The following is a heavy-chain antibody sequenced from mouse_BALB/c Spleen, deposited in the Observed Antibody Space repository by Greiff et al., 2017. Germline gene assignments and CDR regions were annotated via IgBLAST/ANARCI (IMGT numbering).Heavy chain of an antibody. J-gene: IGHJ2*01. D-gene: IGHD1-1*01. V-gene: IGHV1-14*01. CDR2: INPYNDGT. CDR1: GYTFTSYV. CDR3: ARITTVVDHYFDY. Sequence: VQLQQSGPELVKPGASVKMSCKASGYTFTSYVMHWVKQKPGQGLEWIGYINPYNDGTKYNEKFKGKATLTSDKSSSTAYMELSSLTSEDSAVYYCARITTVVDHYFDYWGQGTTLTVSS.